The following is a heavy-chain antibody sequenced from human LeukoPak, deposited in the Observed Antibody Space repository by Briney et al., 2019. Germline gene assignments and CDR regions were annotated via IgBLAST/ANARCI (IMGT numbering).Heavy chain of an antibody. J-gene: IGHJ6*03. Sequence: NPSETLSLTCTVSGGSISSHYWSWIRQPPGKGLEWIGYIYYSGSTNYNPSLKSRVTISVDTSKNQFSLKLSSVTAADTAVYYCARVSRYCSSTSCYTGTLGYYYYMDVWGKGTRSPSP. D-gene: IGHD2-2*02. CDR1: GGSISSHY. CDR2: IYYSGST. CDR3: ARVSRYCSSTSCYTGTLGYYYYMDV. V-gene: IGHV4-59*11.